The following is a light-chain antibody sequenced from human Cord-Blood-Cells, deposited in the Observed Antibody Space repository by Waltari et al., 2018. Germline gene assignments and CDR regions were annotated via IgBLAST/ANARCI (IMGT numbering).Light chain of an antibody. Sequence: QSALTQPASVSGSPGQSIPISCTGTSSDVRGYNYVSWYQQHPGKAPKLMIYDVSNRPSGVSNRFSGSKSGNTDSLTISGLQAEDEADYYCSSYTSSSTLVFGGGTKLTVL. J-gene: IGLJ2*01. CDR1: SSDVRGYNY. CDR3: SSYTSSSTLV. CDR2: DVS. V-gene: IGLV2-14*01.